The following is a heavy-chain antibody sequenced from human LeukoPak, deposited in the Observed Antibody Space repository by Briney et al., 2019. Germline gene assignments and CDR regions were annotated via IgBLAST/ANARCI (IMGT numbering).Heavy chain of an antibody. Sequence: PSETLSLTCAVYGGSFSGYYWSWIRQPPGKGLEWIGEINHSGSTNYNPSLKSRVTMSVDTSKNQFSLKLSSVTAADTAVYYCARDANYDFWSGYYSWFDPWGQGTLVTVSS. CDR3: ARDANYDFWSGYYSWFDP. CDR1: GGSFSGYY. CDR2: INHSGST. V-gene: IGHV4-34*01. D-gene: IGHD3-3*01. J-gene: IGHJ5*02.